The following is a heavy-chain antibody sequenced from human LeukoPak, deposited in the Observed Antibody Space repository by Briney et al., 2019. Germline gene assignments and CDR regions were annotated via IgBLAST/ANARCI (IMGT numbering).Heavy chain of an antibody. V-gene: IGHV4-34*01. D-gene: IGHD3-22*01. CDR3: ASALDFYDSSGYYPPSPYYFDY. Sequence: SETLSLTCAVYGGSFSGYYWSWTRQPPGKGLEWIGEINHSGSTNYNPSLKSRVTISVDTSKNQFSLKLSSVTAADTAVYYCASALDFYDSSGYYPPSPYYFDYWGQGTLVTVSS. J-gene: IGHJ4*02. CDR2: INHSGST. CDR1: GGSFSGYY.